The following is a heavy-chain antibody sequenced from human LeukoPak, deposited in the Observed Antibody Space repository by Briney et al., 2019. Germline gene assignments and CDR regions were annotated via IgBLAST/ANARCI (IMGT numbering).Heavy chain of an antibody. V-gene: IGHV3-66*02. CDR1: GFTVSSKY. J-gene: IGHJ6*03. CDR3: ATSLGLEDPYYYYYMDV. CDR2: ISGNGRT. D-gene: IGHD1-1*01. Sequence: GGSLRLSCAASGFTVSSKYMNWVRQAPGKGLEWVSVISGNGRTFYADSLKGRFTISRDNSKNTLYLQMNSLRAEDTAVYYCATSLGLEDPYYYYYMDVWGKGTTVTVSS.